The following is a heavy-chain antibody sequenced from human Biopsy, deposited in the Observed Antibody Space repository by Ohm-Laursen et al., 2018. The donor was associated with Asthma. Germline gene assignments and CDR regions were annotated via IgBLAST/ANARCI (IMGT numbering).Heavy chain of an antibody. V-gene: IGHV3-30*18. CDR3: AKERYYDFWSGYPI. CDR2: MSFDGRQT. J-gene: IGHJ3*02. D-gene: IGHD3-3*01. CDR1: GFTFRTYG. Sequence: SLRLSCVASGFTFRTYGMPWVRQAPGKGLEWVAVMSFDGRQTYYADSVKGRFTISRDNSKNTLYLQMNSLRAEDTAVYYCAKERYYDFWSGYPIWGQGTMVTVSS.